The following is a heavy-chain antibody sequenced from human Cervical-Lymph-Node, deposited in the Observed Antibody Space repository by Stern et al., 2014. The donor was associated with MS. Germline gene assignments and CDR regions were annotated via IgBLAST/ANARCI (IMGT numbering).Heavy chain of an antibody. Sequence: VQLEESGAEVKKPGASVKVSCKASGYTFTGYYMHWVRQAPGQGLEWMGWINPNSGVTIYAQNFQGWVTMTRDTSIGTAYMELSRLRSDDTAVYYCARGPVIAAARTGWFDPWGQGTLVTVSS. CDR3: ARGPVIAAARTGWFDP. CDR1: GYTFTGYY. J-gene: IGHJ5*02. V-gene: IGHV1-2*04. D-gene: IGHD6-13*01. CDR2: INPNSGVT.